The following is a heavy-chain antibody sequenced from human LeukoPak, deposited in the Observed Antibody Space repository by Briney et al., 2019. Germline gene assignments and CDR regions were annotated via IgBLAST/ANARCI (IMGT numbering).Heavy chain of an antibody. CDR3: ARGQGGNYYLNYFDY. D-gene: IGHD1-26*01. Sequence: SETLSLTCTVSGDSISGNYWTGIRQPPGKGLEWIGYIYYSGSTNYNASLKSRVTISVDTSRNQFSLKLTSVTAADTAVYYCARGQGGNYYLNYFDYWGQGALVTVSS. CDR2: IYYSGST. J-gene: IGHJ4*02. CDR1: GDSISGNY. V-gene: IGHV4-59*01.